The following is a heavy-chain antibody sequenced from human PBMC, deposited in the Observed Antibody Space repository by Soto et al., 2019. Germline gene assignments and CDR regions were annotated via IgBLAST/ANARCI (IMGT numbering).Heavy chain of an antibody. CDR2: FDPEDGET. CDR1: GYTLTELS. Sequence: ALVKVSCKVSGYTLTELSMHWVRQAPGKGLEWMGGFDPEDGETIYAQKFQGRVTMTEDTYTDTAYRELSSLRSEDTAVYYCATDRMGLYTLWGQGTLVNVSS. D-gene: IGHD3-16*01. J-gene: IGHJ4*02. CDR3: ATDRMGLYTL. V-gene: IGHV1-24*01.